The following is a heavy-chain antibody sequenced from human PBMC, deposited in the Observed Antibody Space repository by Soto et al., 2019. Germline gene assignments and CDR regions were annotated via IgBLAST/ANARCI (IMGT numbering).Heavy chain of an antibody. Sequence: PWEPLKICCKGSGCSFTSYCTCWVRQMPGKGLEWMGRIDPSDSYTNYSPSFQGHVTISADKSISTAYLQWSSLKASDTAMYYCARQGVPYYDIFTGYSPANYYYYGMDVWGQGTTVTVS. CDR2: IDPSDSYT. CDR3: ARQGVPYYDIFTGYSPANYYYYGMDV. D-gene: IGHD3-9*01. J-gene: IGHJ6*02. CDR1: GCSFTSYC. V-gene: IGHV5-10-1*01.